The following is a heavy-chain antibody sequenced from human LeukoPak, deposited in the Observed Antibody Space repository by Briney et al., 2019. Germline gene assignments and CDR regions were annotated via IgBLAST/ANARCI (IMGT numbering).Heavy chain of an antibody. CDR2: ISYDGRSK. CDR1: GFTFEYSG. V-gene: IGHV3-30*03. Sequence: PGGSLRLSCAPSGFTFEYSGMHWVRQAPGKGLEWLAVISYDGRSKDYAESVKGRFTISRDNSKNTLYLQMNSLRPEDTAVYYCARDSRYDSFDYWGQGTLVTVS. CDR3: ARDSRYDSFDY. J-gene: IGHJ4*02. D-gene: IGHD2/OR15-2a*01.